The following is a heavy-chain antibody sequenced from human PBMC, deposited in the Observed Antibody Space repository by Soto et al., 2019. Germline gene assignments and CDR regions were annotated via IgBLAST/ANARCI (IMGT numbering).Heavy chain of an antibody. D-gene: IGHD3-10*01. CDR3: ARDLYYYGAGSYYQFNWSNS. CDR2: ISYSGSS. CDR1: GDSINNGGYY. J-gene: IGHJ5*01. Sequence: SETLSLTCNVSGDSINNGGYYWNWIRQHPGKGLEWIGHISYSGSSFYKPSLKSRVTMSLDTSKNHFSLNLSAVTAADTAVSYCARDLYYYGAGSYYQFNWSNSWGQGNRVTVAT. V-gene: IGHV4-31*03.